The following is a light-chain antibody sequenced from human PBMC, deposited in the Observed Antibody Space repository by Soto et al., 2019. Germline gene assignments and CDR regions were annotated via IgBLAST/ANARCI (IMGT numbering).Light chain of an antibody. CDR2: GNS. J-gene: IGLJ3*02. CDR3: QSYDSSLSGV. CDR1: SSNIGAGYD. Sequence: QSVLTQPPLVSGAPGQRVTISCTGSSSNIGAGYDVHWYQQLPGTAPKLLIYGNSNRPSGVPDRFSGSKSGTSASLAITGLQAEDEAYYYCQSYDSSLSGVFGGGTKVTVL. V-gene: IGLV1-40*01.